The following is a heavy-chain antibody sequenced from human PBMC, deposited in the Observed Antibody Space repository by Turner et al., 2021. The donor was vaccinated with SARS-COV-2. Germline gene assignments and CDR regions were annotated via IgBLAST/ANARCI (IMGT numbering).Heavy chain of an antibody. CDR3: AKADRVMIVVVITLFDY. V-gene: IGHV3-23*01. Sequence: EVQLLESGGGLVQPGGSLRLSCAASGFTFSSYAMSWVRQAPGKGLEWVSAISGSGGSTYYADSVKGRFIISRDNSKNTLYLQMNSLRAEDTAVYYCAKADRVMIVVVITLFDYWGQGTLVTVSS. CDR1: GFTFSSYA. J-gene: IGHJ4*02. D-gene: IGHD3-22*01. CDR2: ISGSGGST.